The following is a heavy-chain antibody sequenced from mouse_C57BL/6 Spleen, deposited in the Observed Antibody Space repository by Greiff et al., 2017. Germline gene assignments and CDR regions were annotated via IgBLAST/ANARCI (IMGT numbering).Heavy chain of an antibody. V-gene: IGHV1-82*01. CDR3: ASGAYDDDEVDY. CDR1: GYAFSSSW. D-gene: IGHD2-4*01. J-gene: IGHJ2*01. CDR2: IYPGDGDT. Sequence: QVQLQQSGPELVKPGASVKISCKASGYAFSSSWMNWVKQRPGKGLEWIGRIYPGDGDTNYNGKFKGKATLTADKSSSTAYMQLSSLTSEDSAVDFYASGAYDDDEVDYWGQGTTLTVSS.